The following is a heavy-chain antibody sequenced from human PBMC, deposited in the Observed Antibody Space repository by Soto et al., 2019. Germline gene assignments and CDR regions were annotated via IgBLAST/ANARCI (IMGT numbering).Heavy chain of an antibody. CDR3: ARNTLSAAGSDNYGLDA. Sequence: QVQLVESGGGLVEPGGSLRLYCATSGFTFSDHYMSWIRQAPGKGLAWVAYISGSGFTIYNADSVKGRFTISRDNAKNSVYLQMDSLRAEVTAVYYCARNTLSAAGSDNYGLDAWGRGTTVAVSS. V-gene: IGHV3-11*01. J-gene: IGHJ6*02. D-gene: IGHD6-13*01. CDR2: ISGSGFTI. CDR1: GFTFSDHY.